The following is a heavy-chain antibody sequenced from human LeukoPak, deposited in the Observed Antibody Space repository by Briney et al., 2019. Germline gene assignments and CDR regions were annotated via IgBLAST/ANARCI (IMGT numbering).Heavy chain of an antibody. J-gene: IGHJ4*02. Sequence: GGTLRLSCAASGFTFSSYGMSWVRQAPGKGLEWVSAISGSGGSTYYADSVKGRFTISRDNSKNTLYLQMNSLRAEDTAVYYCAKDMRCSGGSCPPYYFDYWGQGTLVTVSS. CDR1: GFTFSSYG. D-gene: IGHD2-15*01. V-gene: IGHV3-23*01. CDR3: AKDMRCSGGSCPPYYFDY. CDR2: ISGSGGST.